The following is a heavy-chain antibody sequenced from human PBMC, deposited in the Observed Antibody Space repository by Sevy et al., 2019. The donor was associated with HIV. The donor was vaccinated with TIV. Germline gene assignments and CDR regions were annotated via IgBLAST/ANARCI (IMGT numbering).Heavy chain of an antibody. V-gene: IGHV3-23*01. D-gene: IGHD3-22*01. CDR3: AKEAPGYSYDSSGSFDY. CDR1: GFTFNTYA. J-gene: IGHJ4*02. Sequence: GESLKISCAASGFTFNTYAMSWVRQAPGKGLEWVSGISGSGRSTYYADSVKGRFTISRDNSKNTLYLQMNNLRAEDTAVYYCAKEAPGYSYDSSGSFDYWGQGTLVTVSS. CDR2: ISGSGRST.